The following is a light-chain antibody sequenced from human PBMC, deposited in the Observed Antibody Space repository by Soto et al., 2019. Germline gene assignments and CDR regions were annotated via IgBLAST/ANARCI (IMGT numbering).Light chain of an antibody. CDR3: QKYDGSPLT. CDR2: AAS. J-gene: IGKJ4*01. V-gene: IGKV1-27*01. CDR1: QGINHF. Sequence: DIQMTQSPSSLSASIGDRVTITCRASQGINHFLAWYQQKPGKVLKLLIYAASTLHSGVPSRFSGSGSWTDFSLAISSLQPEDVATYYCQKYDGSPLTYGGGTKVEIK.